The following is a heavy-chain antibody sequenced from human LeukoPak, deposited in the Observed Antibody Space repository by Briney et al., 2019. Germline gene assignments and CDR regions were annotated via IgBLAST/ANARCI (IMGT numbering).Heavy chain of an antibody. CDR1: GFTFSSYA. CDR2: ISGSGGST. D-gene: IGHD3-22*01. CDR3: AKAYDSSGYYYFDY. V-gene: IGHV3-23*01. Sequence: GGSLRLSCAASGFTFSSYAMSWVRQAPGKGLEWVSAISGSGGSTYYADSVKGRFTISRDSSKNTLYLQMNSLRAEDTAVYYCAKAYDSSGYYYFDYWGQGTLVTVSS. J-gene: IGHJ4*02.